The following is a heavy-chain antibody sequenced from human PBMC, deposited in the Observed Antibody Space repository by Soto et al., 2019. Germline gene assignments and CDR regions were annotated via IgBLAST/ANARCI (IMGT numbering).Heavy chain of an antibody. CDR2: VYYSGTT. J-gene: IGHJ4*02. CDR3: ARPYSSGWNPFDY. D-gene: IGHD6-19*01. V-gene: IGHV4-39*01. CDR1: GASIGSSSYY. Sequence: PSETLSLTCTVSGASIGSSSYYWGWIRQPPGKGLEWIGSVYYSGTTYYNPSLKSRVTISVDTSKSQFSLKLNSVTAADTAVYYCARPYSSGWNPFDYWGQGTLVTVSS.